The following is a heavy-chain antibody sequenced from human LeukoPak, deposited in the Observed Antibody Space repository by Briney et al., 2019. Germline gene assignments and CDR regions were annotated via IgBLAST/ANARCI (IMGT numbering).Heavy chain of an antibody. CDR3: ARYRIYYYDSGSYPEGYFDY. CDR2: VFHTGRT. J-gene: IGHJ4*02. D-gene: IGHD3-22*01. V-gene: IGHV4-39*01. CDR1: DGSVWTGDYY. Sequence: SETLSLTCTVSDGSVWTGDYYWGWIRQSPGKGLEWIGNVFHTGRTYYNPSLKSLATISVDTSRNQFSLRLNSVTAADTAVYYCARYRIYYYDSGSYPEGYFDYWGQGTLVTVSS.